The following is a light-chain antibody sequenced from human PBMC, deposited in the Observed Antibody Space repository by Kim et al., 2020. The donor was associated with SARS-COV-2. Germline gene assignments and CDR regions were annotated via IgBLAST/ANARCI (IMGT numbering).Light chain of an antibody. CDR2: GAS. CDR3: QQYGSSSMYT. J-gene: IGKJ2*01. CDR1: QSVRSSY. Sequence: EIVLTQSPGTLSLSPGERATLSCRASQSVRSSYLAWYQQKPGQAPRLLIYGASSRATGIPDRFSGSGSGTDFTLTISRLEPEDFAVYYCQQYGSSSMYTFGQGTKLEI. V-gene: IGKV3-20*01.